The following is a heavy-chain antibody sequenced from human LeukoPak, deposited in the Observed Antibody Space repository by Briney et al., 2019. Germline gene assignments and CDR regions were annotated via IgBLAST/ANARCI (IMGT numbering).Heavy chain of an antibody. Sequence: PSETLSLACTVSSGSVSSGGYYWSWIRQLPGKGLEWIGYIYYSGSTSYNPSLKSRVTISVDTSKNQFSLTVSSVTAADTAVYYCARGHNSGWYTWNDYWGQGTLVTVSS. CDR2: IYYSGST. J-gene: IGHJ4*02. V-gene: IGHV4-31*03. CDR1: SGSVSSGGYY. D-gene: IGHD6-19*01. CDR3: ARGHNSGWYTWNDY.